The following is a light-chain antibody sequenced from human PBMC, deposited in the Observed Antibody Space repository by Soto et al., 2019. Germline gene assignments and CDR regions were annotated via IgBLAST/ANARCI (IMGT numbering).Light chain of an antibody. J-gene: IGLJ2*01. CDR1: SSDVGAYNY. Sequence: QSALTQPASVSGSPGQSITISCTGTSSDVGAYNYVSWYQQHPGKAPKLMIFEVSDRPSGVSNRFSGSKSGNTASLTISGLQAEDEADYYCSSYTSSNTHVFGGGTKLTVL. CDR3: SSYTSSNTHV. CDR2: EVS. V-gene: IGLV2-14*01.